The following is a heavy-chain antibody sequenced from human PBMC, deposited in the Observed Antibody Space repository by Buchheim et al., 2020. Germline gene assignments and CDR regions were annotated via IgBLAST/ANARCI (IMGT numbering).Heavy chain of an antibody. J-gene: IGHJ6*02. Sequence: QVQLQESGPGLVKPSETLSLTCTFSGGSICCYXWIWIRQPPGKGLEWIGYINYSGSTNYNPSLKSRVSIXVDTSKNQFSLKLSSVTAADTAVYYCARASYYDFWSGLGGMDVWGQGTT. CDR1: GGSICCYX. D-gene: IGHD3-3*01. CDR2: INYSGST. V-gene: IGHV4-59*01. CDR3: ARASYYDFWSGLGGMDV.